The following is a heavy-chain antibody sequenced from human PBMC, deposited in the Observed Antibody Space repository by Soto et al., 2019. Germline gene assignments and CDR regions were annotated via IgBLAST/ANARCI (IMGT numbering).Heavy chain of an antibody. CDR1: GFTFSSYW. CDR3: ARGGIAARPGGDYYYGMDV. CDR2: IKQDGSEK. V-gene: IGHV3-7*01. Sequence: RVPLRLFCAASGFTFSSYWMSWGRQAPGRGLGWVANIKQDGSEKYYVDSVKGRFTISRDNAKNSLYLQMNSLRAEDTAVYYCARGGIAARPGGDYYYGMDVWGQGTKVTVS. J-gene: IGHJ6*02. D-gene: IGHD6-6*01.